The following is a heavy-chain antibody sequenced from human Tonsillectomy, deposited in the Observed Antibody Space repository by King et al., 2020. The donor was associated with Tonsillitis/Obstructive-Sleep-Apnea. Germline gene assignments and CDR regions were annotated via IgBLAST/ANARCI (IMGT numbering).Heavy chain of an antibody. D-gene: IGHD5-18*01. Sequence: VQLQQWGAGLLKPSETLSLTCAVYGGSFSGYYWSWIRQPPGKGLEWFGEINHIGSTNYNPSLKSRVTISVDTSKNQFSLKLSSVTAADTAVYYCARGHTAMWYFDYWGQGTLVTVSS. CDR2: INHIGST. CDR1: GGSFSGYY. J-gene: IGHJ4*02. CDR3: ARGHTAMWYFDY. V-gene: IGHV4-34*01.